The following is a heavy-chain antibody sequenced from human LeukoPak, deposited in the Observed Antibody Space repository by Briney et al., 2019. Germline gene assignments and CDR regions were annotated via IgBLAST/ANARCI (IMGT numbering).Heavy chain of an antibody. D-gene: IGHD4-17*01. J-gene: IGHJ3*02. Sequence: GGTLRLSCEAAGFSLNTYGITWVRQAPGKGLEWVSGFSGGSGTTHYRDSVKGRFTISRDNSKSTVFLQMDSQRAEDTAVYYCAKGWGLTTPGAFDIWGQGTMVTVSS. V-gene: IGHV3-23*01. CDR2: FSGGSGTT. CDR3: AKGWGLTTPGAFDI. CDR1: GFSLNTYG.